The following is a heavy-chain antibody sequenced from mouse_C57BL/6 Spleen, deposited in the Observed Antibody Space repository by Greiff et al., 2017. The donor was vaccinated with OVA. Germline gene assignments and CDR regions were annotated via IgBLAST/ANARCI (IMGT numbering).Heavy chain of an antibody. Sequence: EVKLQESGEGLVKPGGSLKLSCAASGFTFSSYAMSWVRQTPEKRLEWVAYISSGGDYIYYADTVKGRFTISRDNARNTLYLQMSSLKSEDTAMYYCTRVYGDYFDYWGQGTTLTVSS. D-gene: IGHD1-1*02. J-gene: IGHJ2*01. CDR3: TRVYGDYFDY. CDR1: GFTFSSYA. CDR2: ISSGGDYI. V-gene: IGHV5-9-1*02.